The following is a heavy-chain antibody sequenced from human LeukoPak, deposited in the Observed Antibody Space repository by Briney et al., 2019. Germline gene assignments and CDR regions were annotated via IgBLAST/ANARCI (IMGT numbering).Heavy chain of an antibody. CDR3: ARGRGYTLGWFDP. V-gene: IGHV1-8*03. CDR2: MNPNSGNT. Sequence: ASVKVSCKASGYTFTSYGINWVRQATGQGLEWMGWMNPNSGNTGYAQKFQGRVTITRNTSISTAYMELSSLRSEDTAVYYCARGRGYTLGWFDPWGQGTLVTVSS. CDR1: GYTFTSYG. D-gene: IGHD3-22*01. J-gene: IGHJ5*02.